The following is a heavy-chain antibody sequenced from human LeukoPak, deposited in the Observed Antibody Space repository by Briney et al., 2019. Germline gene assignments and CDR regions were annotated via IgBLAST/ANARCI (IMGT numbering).Heavy chain of an antibody. Sequence: ASVKVSXKASGYTFTGYYMHWVRQAPGQGLEWMGWINPNSGGTNYAQKFQGRVTMTRDTSIGTAYMELSRLRSDDTAVYYCARGGWELPHPYYYMDVWGKGTTVTVSS. D-gene: IGHD1-26*01. CDR3: ARGGWELPHPYYYMDV. V-gene: IGHV1-2*02. J-gene: IGHJ6*03. CDR1: GYTFTGYY. CDR2: INPNSGGT.